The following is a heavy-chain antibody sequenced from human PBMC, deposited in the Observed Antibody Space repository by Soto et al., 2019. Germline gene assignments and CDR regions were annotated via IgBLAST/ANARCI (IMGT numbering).Heavy chain of an antibody. CDR2: ITGSGGST. Sequence: GGSLRLSCAASGFTFSGHVMSWVRQAPGKGLEWVSAITGSGGSTYYADSVKGRFTISRDNSKNTLYLQMNSLRAEDTAVYYCARKSSYYYYMDVWGKGTTVTVSS. J-gene: IGHJ6*03. CDR3: ARKSSYYYYMDV. CDR1: GFTFSGHV. V-gene: IGHV3-23*01.